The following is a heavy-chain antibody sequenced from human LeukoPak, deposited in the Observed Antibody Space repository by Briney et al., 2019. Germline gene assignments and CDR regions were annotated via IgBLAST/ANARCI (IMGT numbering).Heavy chain of an antibody. CDR2: IWYDVSNK. D-gene: IGHD1/OR15-1a*01. Sequence: GGSLRLSCAASGFTFSDYGMYWVRQAPGKGLEWVAVIWYDVSNKYYADSVKGRFTISRDNAKNTLYLKMNSLRAEDTAVYYCARDQAGTTNAIDYWGQGTLVTVSS. J-gene: IGHJ4*02. CDR3: ARDQAGTTNAIDY. V-gene: IGHV3-33*01. CDR1: GFTFSDYG.